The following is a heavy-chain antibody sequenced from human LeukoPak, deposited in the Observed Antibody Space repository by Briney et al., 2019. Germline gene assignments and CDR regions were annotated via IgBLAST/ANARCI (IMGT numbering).Heavy chain of an antibody. CDR1: GFTFSNYI. CDR2: ISSSGSTI. Sequence: GGSLRLSCAASGFTFSNYIMNWVRQAPGKGLEWVSYISSSGSTIYYADSVKGRFTISRDNAKNSLYLQMNSLRAEDTAVYYCAELGITMIGGVWGKGTTVTISS. V-gene: IGHV3-48*04. CDR3: AELGITMIGGV. D-gene: IGHD3-10*02. J-gene: IGHJ6*04.